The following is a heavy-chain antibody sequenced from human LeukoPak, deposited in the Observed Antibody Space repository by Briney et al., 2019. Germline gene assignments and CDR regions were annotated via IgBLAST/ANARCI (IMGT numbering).Heavy chain of an antibody. Sequence: GGSLRLSCAASGFTFSSYAMSWVRQAPGKGLEWVSTISNSDYSTYYADSVKGRFTISRDNAKNSLYLQMNSLRGEDTAVYYCARDPIPIVFDYWGQGTLVTVSS. V-gene: IGHV3-23*01. D-gene: IGHD3-9*01. CDR2: ISNSDYST. CDR3: ARDPIPIVFDY. J-gene: IGHJ4*02. CDR1: GFTFSSYA.